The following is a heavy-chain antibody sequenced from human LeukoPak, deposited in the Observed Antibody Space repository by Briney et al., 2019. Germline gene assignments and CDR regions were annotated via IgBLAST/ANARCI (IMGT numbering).Heavy chain of an antibody. J-gene: IGHJ4*02. D-gene: IGHD3-10*01. CDR1: GFPFSIYG. V-gene: IGHV3-30*18. CDR3: AKDLSYGSYSFDS. CDR2: ITFDGNSK. Sequence: GRSLRLSCAASGFPFSIYGMHWVRQAPGKGLEWVAIITFDGNSKSYADSVKGRFTVSRDNSKNTLYLQMGSLRTEDTAVYYCAKDLSYGSYSFDSWGQGTLVTVSS.